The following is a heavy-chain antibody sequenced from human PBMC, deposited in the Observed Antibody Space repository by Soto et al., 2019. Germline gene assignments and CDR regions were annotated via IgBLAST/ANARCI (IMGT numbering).Heavy chain of an antibody. V-gene: IGHV3-30*03. D-gene: IGHD3-16*01. J-gene: IGHJ5*02. CDR2: ISYDGSNK. CDR1: GFTFSSYG. Sequence: QVQLVESGGGVVQPGRSLRLSCAASGFTFSSYGMHWVRQAPGKGLEWVAVISYDGSNKYYADSVKGRFTISRDNSKNTVNLKMKIHRAEDTVVYYCATVRIMITVWSIFPPGSIDAWGQGTLVTVSS. CDR3: ATVRIMITVWSIFPPGSIDA.